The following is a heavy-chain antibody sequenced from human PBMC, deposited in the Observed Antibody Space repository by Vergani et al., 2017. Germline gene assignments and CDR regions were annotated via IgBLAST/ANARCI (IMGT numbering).Heavy chain of an antibody. J-gene: IGHJ4*02. Sequence: QVQLQQWGAGLLKPSETLALTCGVHGGSFSVYYWSWIRQSPGKGLEWIGAINDIGTTNYNPSLRSRVTISVDTSKTQFSLRLNSVTAADTAVYFCARFRGPDIVGTAFDHWAQATLVTVSS. CDR1: GGSFSVYY. CDR3: ARFRGPDIVGTAFDH. V-gene: IGHV4-34*01. CDR2: INDIGTT. D-gene: IGHD5-12*01.